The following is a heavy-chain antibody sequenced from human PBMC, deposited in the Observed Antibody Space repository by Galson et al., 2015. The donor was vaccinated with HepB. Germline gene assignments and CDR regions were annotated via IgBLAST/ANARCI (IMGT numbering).Heavy chain of an antibody. J-gene: IGHJ4*02. V-gene: IGHV3-23*01. CDR2: ISGSGGST. CDR3: AKGGDHSGWYSDY. CDR1: GFTFSSYA. Sequence: SLRLSCAASGFTFSSYAMSWVRQAPGKGLEWVSAISGSGGSTYYADSVKGRFTISRDNSKNTLYLQMNSLRAEDTAVYYCAKGGDHSGWYSDYWGQGTLVTVSS. D-gene: IGHD6-19*01.